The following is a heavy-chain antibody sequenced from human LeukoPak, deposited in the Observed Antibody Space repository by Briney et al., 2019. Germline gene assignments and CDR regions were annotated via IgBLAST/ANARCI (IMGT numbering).Heavy chain of an antibody. CDR2: IRYDGSNK. Sequence: PGGSLRLSCAASGFTFSSYGMHWVRQAPGKGLGWVAFIRYDGSNKYYADSVKARFTLSRDNAKNTMYLQMNTLRAEDTAVYYCATGYSSGWYGRLDYWGQGTLVTVSS. J-gene: IGHJ4*02. D-gene: IGHD6-19*01. CDR3: ATGYSSGWYGRLDY. V-gene: IGHV3-30*02. CDR1: GFTFSSYG.